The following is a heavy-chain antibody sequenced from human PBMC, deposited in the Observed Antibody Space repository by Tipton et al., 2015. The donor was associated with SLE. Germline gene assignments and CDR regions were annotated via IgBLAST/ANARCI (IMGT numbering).Heavy chain of an antibody. CDR3: ARAPWGSWGMDV. J-gene: IGHJ6*02. Sequence: SLRLSCAASGFTFSSYSMNWVRQAPGKGLEWVSSISSSSSYIYYADSVKGRFTISRDNAKNSLYLQMNSLRAEDTAVYYCARAPWGSWGMDVWGQGTTVTVSS. CDR1: GFTFSSYS. D-gene: IGHD1-26*01. CDR2: ISSSSSYI. V-gene: IGHV3-21*01.